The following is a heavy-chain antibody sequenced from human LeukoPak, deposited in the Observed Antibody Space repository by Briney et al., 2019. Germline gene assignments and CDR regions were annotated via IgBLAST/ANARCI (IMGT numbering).Heavy chain of an antibody. CDR1: GGSISNYY. D-gene: IGHD7-27*01. CDR2: IHYSGCT. J-gene: IGHJ2*01. Sequence: PSETLSLTCAVSGGSISNYYCSWIRQPPGKGLEWLGYIHYSGCTNYNPSLKSRVTISVDTSKNQFSLNLSSVIAADTAVYYCARHWGSDWYFDLWGRGTLVTVSS. V-gene: IGHV4-59*01. CDR3: ARHWGSDWYFDL.